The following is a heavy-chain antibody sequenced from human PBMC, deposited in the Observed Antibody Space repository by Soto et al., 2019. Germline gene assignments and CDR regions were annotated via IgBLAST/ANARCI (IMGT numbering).Heavy chain of an antibody. CDR2: IWYDGSKK. V-gene: IGHV3-33*01. CDR3: ASRSPALDY. CDR1: GFTFSSYG. Sequence: QVQLVESGGGVVQPGRSLRLSCAASGFTFSSYGMHWVRQAPGKGLEWGAVIWYDGSKKYYADSVKGRFTISRDNSKNTLYLQMNSLRPEDTAVYYCASRSPALDYWGQGTLVTVSS. D-gene: IGHD2-2*01. J-gene: IGHJ4*02.